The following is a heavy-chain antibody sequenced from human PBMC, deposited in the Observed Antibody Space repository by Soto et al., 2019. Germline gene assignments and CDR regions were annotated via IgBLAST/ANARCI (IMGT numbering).Heavy chain of an antibody. V-gene: IGHV3-72*01. D-gene: IGHD2-21*01. CDR3: TRDSMSYSFDH. CDR2: SKNEASGYTT. J-gene: IGHJ4*02. Sequence: PGGSLRRSCSASGCAFRDHHMDCVRQAPGKGRECGALSKNEASGYTTEYAASVQGRFTISRDESKNVPLLQMNSLKTEDTAVYYCTRDSMSYSFDHWGQGIRVTVSS. CDR1: GCAFRDHH.